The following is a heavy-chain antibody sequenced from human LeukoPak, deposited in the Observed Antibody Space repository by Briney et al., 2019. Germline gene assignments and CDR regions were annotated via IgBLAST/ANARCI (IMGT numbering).Heavy chain of an antibody. J-gene: IGHJ4*02. CDR1: GGSFSGYY. V-gene: IGHV4-34*01. D-gene: IGHD3-9*01. CDR3: ARAVSYYDILTGYYKRDGSEH. CDR2: INHSGST. Sequence: PSETLSLTCAVYGGSFSGYYWSWIRQPPGKGLEWIGEINHSGSTNYNPSLKSRVTISVDTSKNQFSLKLSSVTAADTAVYYCARAVSYYDILTGYYKRDGSEHWGQGTLVTVSS.